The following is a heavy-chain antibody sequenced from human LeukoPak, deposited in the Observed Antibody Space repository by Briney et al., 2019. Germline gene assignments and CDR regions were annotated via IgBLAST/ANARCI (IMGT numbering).Heavy chain of an antibody. CDR2: ISSSSSYI. V-gene: IGHV3-21*01. J-gene: IGHJ4*02. D-gene: IGHD1-26*01. CDR3: ARDGRVTVGATRYGY. Sequence: PGRSLRLSCAASGFTFSSYSMNWVRQAPGKGLEWVSSISSSSSYIYYADSVKGRFTISRDNAKNSPYLQMNSLRAEDTAVYYCARDGRVTVGATRYGYWGQGTLVTVSS. CDR1: GFTFSSYS.